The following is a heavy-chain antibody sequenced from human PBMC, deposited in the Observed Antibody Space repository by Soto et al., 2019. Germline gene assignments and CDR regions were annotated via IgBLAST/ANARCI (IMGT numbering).Heavy chain of an antibody. Sequence: QLQLQESGPGLVKPSETLSLTCTVSGGSISSSSYYWGWIRQPPGKGLEWIGSIYYSGSTYYNPSLKSRVTISVDTSKNQFSLKLSSVTAADTAVYYCARAGWYGSQNDYWGQGTLVTVSS. V-gene: IGHV4-39*01. CDR1: GGSISSSSYY. J-gene: IGHJ4*02. CDR3: ARAGWYGSQNDY. D-gene: IGHD6-19*01. CDR2: IYYSGST.